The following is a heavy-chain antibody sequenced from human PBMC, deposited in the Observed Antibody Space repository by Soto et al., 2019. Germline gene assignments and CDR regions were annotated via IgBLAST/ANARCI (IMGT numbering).Heavy chain of an antibody. Sequence: EVQLLESGGGLVQPGGSLRLSCAASGFTFSSYAMSWVRQAPGKGLEWVSAIGGSGGSTYYADSVKGRFTISRDNSKNTLYLQMNSLRAEDTAVYYCAKSGLAVRFYWYFDLWGRGTLVTVSS. CDR1: GFTFSSYA. V-gene: IGHV3-23*01. CDR2: IGGSGGST. J-gene: IGHJ2*01. CDR3: AKSGLAVRFYWYFDL. D-gene: IGHD3-16*01.